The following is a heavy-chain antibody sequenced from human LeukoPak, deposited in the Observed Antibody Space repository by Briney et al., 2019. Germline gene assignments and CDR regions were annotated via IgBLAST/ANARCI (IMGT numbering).Heavy chain of an antibody. CDR2: INPNSGGT. CDR3: ARAGSYYDSSGYYYDNFDY. D-gene: IGHD3-22*01. Sequence: GASVKVSCKASGYTFTGYYMHWVRQAPGQGLEWMGWINPNSGGTNYAQKFQGRVTMTRDTSISTAYMELSRLRSDDTAVYYCARAGSYYDSSGYYYDNFDYWGQGTLVTVSS. J-gene: IGHJ4*02. CDR1: GYTFTGYY. V-gene: IGHV1-2*02.